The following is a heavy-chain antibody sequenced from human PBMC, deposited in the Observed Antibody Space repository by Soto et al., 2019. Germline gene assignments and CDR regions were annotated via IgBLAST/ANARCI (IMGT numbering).Heavy chain of an antibody. D-gene: IGHD6-19*01. CDR2: ISGSGGST. J-gene: IGHJ6*02. CDR3: AKASGGYSSGWFYYYGMDV. V-gene: IGHV3-23*01. Sequence: GGSLRLSCAASGFTFSSYAMSWVRQAPGKGLEWVSAISGSGGSTYYADSVKGRFTISRDNSKNTLYLQMNSLRAEDTAVYYYAKASGGYSSGWFYYYGMDVWGQGTTVTVSS. CDR1: GFTFSSYA.